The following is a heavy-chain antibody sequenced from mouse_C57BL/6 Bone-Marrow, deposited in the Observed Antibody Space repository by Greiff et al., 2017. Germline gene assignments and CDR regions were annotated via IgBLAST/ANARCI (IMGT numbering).Heavy chain of an antibody. Sequence: EVQLVESGEGLVKPGGSLKLSCAASGFTFSSYAMSWVRQTPDPRLEWVAYISSGGDYIYYADPVKGRFTISRDNARNTLYLQMSSLKSEDTAMYYCTRGHYGSSLDYWGQGTTLTVSS. CDR2: ISSGGDYI. V-gene: IGHV5-9-1*02. D-gene: IGHD1-1*01. CDR1: GFTFSSYA. CDR3: TRGHYGSSLDY. J-gene: IGHJ2*01.